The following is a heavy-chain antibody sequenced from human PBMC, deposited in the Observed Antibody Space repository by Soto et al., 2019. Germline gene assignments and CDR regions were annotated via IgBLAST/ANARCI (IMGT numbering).Heavy chain of an antibody. CDR3: ARDVRDCSGGSCYFHWFDP. J-gene: IGHJ5*02. V-gene: IGHV1-3*01. CDR2: INPVNGNA. CDR1: GGTFSSYA. Sequence: GASVKVSCEASGGTFSSYAISWVRQAPGQGLEWMGGINPVNGNAKYAQKFQGRVTITRDTSASTAYMELSSLRSEDTAVYYCARDVRDCSGGSCYFHWFDPWGQGTLVTVSS. D-gene: IGHD2-15*01.